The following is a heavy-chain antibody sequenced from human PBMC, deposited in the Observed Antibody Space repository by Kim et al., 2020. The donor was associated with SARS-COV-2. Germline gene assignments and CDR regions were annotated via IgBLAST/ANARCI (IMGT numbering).Heavy chain of an antibody. CDR1: GGSFSGYY. CDR3: ARAGRQWLGWPIFYYFDC. CDR2: INHSGST. V-gene: IGHV4-34*01. J-gene: IGHJ4*02. D-gene: IGHD6-19*01. Sequence: SETLSLTCAVYGGSFSGYYWSWIRQPPGKGLEWMGEINHSGSTNYNASLKRRVTISVDTTKNQFSLKLSSVTAADTAVYYCARAGRQWLGWPIFYYFDCWRQGTLPALSS.